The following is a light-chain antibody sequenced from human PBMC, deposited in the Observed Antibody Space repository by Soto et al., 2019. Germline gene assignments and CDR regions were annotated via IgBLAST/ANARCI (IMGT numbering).Light chain of an antibody. CDR1: QSISSH. CDR2: AAS. J-gene: IGKJ4*01. V-gene: IGKV1-39*01. CDR3: HQSHSAPLT. Sequence: QMTQSPSSLFASVGDRVTITCRASQSISSHLNWYQQKVGQTPRLLIYAASTLQSEVPPRFSGSGSGTEFTLTISGLQRADFAAYYCHQSHSAPLTFGGGTKIQI.